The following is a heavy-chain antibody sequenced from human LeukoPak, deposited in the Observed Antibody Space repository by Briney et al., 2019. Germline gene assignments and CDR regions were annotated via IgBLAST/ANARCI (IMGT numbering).Heavy chain of an antibody. V-gene: IGHV4-39*07. CDR1: GGSISSSSYY. CDR2: IYYSGST. J-gene: IGHJ4*02. CDR3: ARELWFGEPIYYFDY. D-gene: IGHD3-10*01. Sequence: KASETLSLTCTVSGGSISSSSYYWGWIRQPPGKGPEWIGSIYYSGSTYYNPSLKSRVTISVDTSKNQFSLKLSSVTAADTAVYYCARELWFGEPIYYFDYWGQGTLVTVSS.